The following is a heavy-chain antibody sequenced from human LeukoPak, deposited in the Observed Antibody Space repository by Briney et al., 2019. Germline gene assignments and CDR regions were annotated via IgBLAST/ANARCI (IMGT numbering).Heavy chain of an antibody. CDR1: GGSISSGGYY. J-gene: IGHJ4*02. CDR3: ARLSGIAAAAYYFDY. V-gene: IGHV4-61*08. Sequence: SETLSLTCTVSGGSISSGGYYWSWIRQPPGKGLEWIGYIYYSGSTNYNPSLKSRVTISVDTSKNQFSLKLSSVTAADTAVYYCARLSGIAAAAYYFDYWGQGTLVTVSS. D-gene: IGHD6-13*01. CDR2: IYYSGST.